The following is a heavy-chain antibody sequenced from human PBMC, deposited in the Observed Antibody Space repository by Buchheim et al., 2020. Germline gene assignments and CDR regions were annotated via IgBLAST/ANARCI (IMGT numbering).Heavy chain of an antibody. D-gene: IGHD2-15*01. CDR3: AKARGGVVMETATD. V-gene: IGHV3-23*01. CDR1: GFNFDTYA. Sequence: EVQLLESGGGLVQPGGSLRLSCTASGFNFDTYAMTWVRQAPGKGLDWVSTVSGSGGFTYYADSVRGRFTISRDNSKNTVHLQMNSLRAEDTAVYYCAKARGGVVMETATDWGQGTL. CDR2: VSGSGGFT. J-gene: IGHJ4*02.